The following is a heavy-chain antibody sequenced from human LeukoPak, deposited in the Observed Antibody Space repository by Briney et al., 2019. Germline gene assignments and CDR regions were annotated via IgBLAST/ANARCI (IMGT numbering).Heavy chain of an antibody. CDR3: ARGNVLRFLEWLFHWFDP. J-gene: IGHJ5*02. CDR2: IYYSGST. Sequence: SETLSLTCTVSGGSISSYYWSWIRQPPGKGLEWIGYIYYSGSTNYNPSLKSRVTISVDTSKNQFSLKLSSVTAADTAVYYCARGNVLRFLEWLFHWFDPWGQGTLVTVSS. CDR1: GGSISSYY. D-gene: IGHD3-3*01. V-gene: IGHV4-59*12.